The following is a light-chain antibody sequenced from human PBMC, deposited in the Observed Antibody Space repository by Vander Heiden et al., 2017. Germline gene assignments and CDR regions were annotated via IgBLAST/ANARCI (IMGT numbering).Light chain of an antibody. CDR2: GAS. V-gene: IGKV3-20*01. J-gene: IGKJ1*01. Sequence: EIVLTQSPGTLSLSPGDRATLSCRASQSVSNSYLAWYQQKPGQAPRLLIYGASSRATGIPDRFSGSGSGTDFTLTISRLEPEDFAVYYCQQYGSSPQTFGQGTKVEIK. CDR3: QQYGSSPQT. CDR1: QSVSNSY.